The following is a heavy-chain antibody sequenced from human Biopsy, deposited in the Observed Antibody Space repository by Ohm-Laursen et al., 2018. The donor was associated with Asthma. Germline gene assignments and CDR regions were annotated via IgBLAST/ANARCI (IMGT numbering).Heavy chain of an antibody. J-gene: IGHJ4*02. D-gene: IGHD6-19*01. Sequence: SLRLSCSASGFVFDDYALHWVRQTPGKGLEWVSSIIWNGARVDYADAVKGRFTISRDNAKNSLYLQMNTLKTEDTAIYFCAKASSSGWSAPLDYWGQGMLVTVSS. CDR1: GFVFDDYA. CDR2: IIWNGARV. CDR3: AKASSSGWSAPLDY. V-gene: IGHV3-9*01.